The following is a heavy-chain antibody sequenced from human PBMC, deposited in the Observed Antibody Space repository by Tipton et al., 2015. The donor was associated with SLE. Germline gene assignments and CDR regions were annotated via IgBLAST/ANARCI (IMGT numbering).Heavy chain of an antibody. CDR2: INHSGST. D-gene: IGHD4-17*01. CDR3: ARDLRLNHYMDV. CDR1: GGSFSGYY. Sequence: LSLTCAVYGGSFSGYYWSWVRQPPGKGLQWIGEINHSGSTNYNPSLKSRVTISVDTSKNQFSLKLSSVTAADTAVYYCARDLRLNHYMDVWGKGTAVTVS. J-gene: IGHJ6*03. V-gene: IGHV4-34*01.